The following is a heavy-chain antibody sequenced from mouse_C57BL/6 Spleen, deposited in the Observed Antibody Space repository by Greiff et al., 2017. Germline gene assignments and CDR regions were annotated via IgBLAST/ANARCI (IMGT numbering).Heavy chain of an antibody. V-gene: IGHV1-55*01. CDR2: IYPGSGST. D-gene: IGHD2-12*01. CDR1: GYTFTSYW. CDR3: ARGRRESYAMDY. J-gene: IGHJ4*01. Sequence: QVQLQQPGAELVKPGASVKMSCKASGYTFTSYWITWVKQRPGQGLEWIGDIYPGSGSTNYNEKFKSKATLTVDTSSSTAYMQLSSLNAEDSAVYYCARGRRESYAMDYWGQGTSVTVSS.